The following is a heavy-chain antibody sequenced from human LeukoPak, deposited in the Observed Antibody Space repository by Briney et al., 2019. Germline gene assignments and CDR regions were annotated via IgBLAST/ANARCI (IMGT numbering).Heavy chain of an antibody. J-gene: IGHJ4*02. Sequence: ASVKVSCKVSGYTLTELSMHWVRQAPGKGLEWMGGFDPEDGETIYAQKFQGRVTMTEGTSTDTAYMELSSLRSEDTAVYCCASALPREAFDYWGQGTLVTVSS. D-gene: IGHD1-26*01. CDR3: ASALPREAFDY. CDR1: GYTLTELS. V-gene: IGHV1-24*01. CDR2: FDPEDGET.